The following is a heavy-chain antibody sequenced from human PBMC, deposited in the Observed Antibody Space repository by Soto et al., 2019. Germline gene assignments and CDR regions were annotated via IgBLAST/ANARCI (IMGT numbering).Heavy chain of an antibody. CDR3: ARDLGTGTTDNWFDP. D-gene: IGHD1-7*01. J-gene: IGHJ5*02. CDR2: IYYSGST. CDR1: GGSISSGDYY. Sequence: TSETLSLTCTVSGGSISSGDYYWSWIRQPPGKGLEWIGYIYYSGSTYYNPSLKSRVTISVDTSKNQFSLKLSSVTAADTAVYYCARDLGTGTTDNWFDPWGQGTLVTVSS. V-gene: IGHV4-30-4*01.